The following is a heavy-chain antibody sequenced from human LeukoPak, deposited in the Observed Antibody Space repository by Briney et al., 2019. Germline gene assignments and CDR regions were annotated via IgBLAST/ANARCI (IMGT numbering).Heavy chain of an antibody. CDR3: AKAGHCTTTGCNWFDS. Sequence: SETLSLTCAVSGYSISSGYYWGWSRQPPGKGMEWIGSIYHDGSPSDNLSLKSRVTISLDTFKNQFSLKLTSVTAADTVVDYCAKAGHCTTTGCNWFDSWGPGTQVSVSS. CDR1: GYSISSGYY. V-gene: IGHV4-38-2*01. J-gene: IGHJ5*01. D-gene: IGHD2-2*01. CDR2: IYHDGSP.